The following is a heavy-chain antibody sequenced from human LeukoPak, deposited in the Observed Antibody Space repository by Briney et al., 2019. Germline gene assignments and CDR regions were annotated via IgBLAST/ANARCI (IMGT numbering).Heavy chain of an antibody. CDR3: AFLIRERQL. CDR1: AFTLSRYY. V-gene: IGHV3-7*01. D-gene: IGHD1-26*01. CDR2: TASDGGDR. J-gene: IGHJ1*01. Sequence: GGSLRLSRVLSAFTLSRYYMGWVRQSPARGREWVAMTASDGGDRHYVDSLKGRLTLYRDNSKNTLYLQMNSLAAEDTAVYYCAFLIRERQLWGQGTVVSVSS.